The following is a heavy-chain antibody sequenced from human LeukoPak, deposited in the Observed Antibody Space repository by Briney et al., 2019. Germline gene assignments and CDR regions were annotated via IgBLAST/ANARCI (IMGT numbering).Heavy chain of an antibody. J-gene: IGHJ4*02. CDR2: INHGGRT. CDR1: NGSFNEYY. V-gene: IGHV4-34*01. D-gene: IGHD2-15*01. CDR3: ARLGRYCSGGSCETSDY. Sequence: SETLSLTCAVYNGSFNEYYWSWIRQSPGKGLEWIGEINHGGRTNYNPSLQSRVSISVDASQNQFSLTMTSVTAADTAVYYCARLGRYCSGGSCETSDYWGQGTLVTVSS.